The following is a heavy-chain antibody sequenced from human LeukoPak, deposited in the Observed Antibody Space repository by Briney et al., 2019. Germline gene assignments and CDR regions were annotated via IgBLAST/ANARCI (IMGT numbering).Heavy chain of an antibody. CDR2: IYPGDSET. J-gene: IGHJ4*02. D-gene: IGHD3-10*01. CDR3: ARPGTSGTLPFDY. Sequence: GESLKISCKGSGYSFTSYWIGWVRQMPGKGLEWMGIIYPGDSETRYSPSFRGQVTISADKSISTAYLQWSSLKASDTAMYYCARPGTSGTLPFDYWGQGTLVTVSS. V-gene: IGHV5-51*01. CDR1: GYSFTSYW.